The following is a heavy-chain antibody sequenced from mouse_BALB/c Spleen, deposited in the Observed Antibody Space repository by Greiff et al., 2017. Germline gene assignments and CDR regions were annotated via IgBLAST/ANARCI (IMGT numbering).Heavy chain of an antibody. CDR3: ARRDRYDGWFAY. D-gene: IGHD2-14*01. J-gene: IGHJ3*01. CDR2: ISYSGST. Sequence: VQLKESGPGLVKPSQSLSLTCTVTGYSITSDYAWNWIRQFPGNQLEWMGYISYSGSTSYNPSLKSRISITRDTSKNQFFLQLNSVTTEDTATYYCARRDRYDGWFAYWGQGTLVTVSA. CDR1: GYSITSDYA. V-gene: IGHV3-2*02.